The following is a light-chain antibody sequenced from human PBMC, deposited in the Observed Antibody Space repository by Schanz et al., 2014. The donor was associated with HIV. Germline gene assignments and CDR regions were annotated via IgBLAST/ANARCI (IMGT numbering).Light chain of an antibody. CDR2: GNT. CDR3: LSYDNSLGGPYV. CDR1: RSNIGPGYA. V-gene: IGLV1-40*01. J-gene: IGLJ1*01. Sequence: QSVLTQPPSVSGAPGQRVTIACTGSRSNIGPGYAVHWYQQPPGAAPKLLIYGNTNRPSGVPDRFSGSKSGTSVSLAITGLQPEDEADYYCLSYDNSLGGPYVFGTGTKLTVL.